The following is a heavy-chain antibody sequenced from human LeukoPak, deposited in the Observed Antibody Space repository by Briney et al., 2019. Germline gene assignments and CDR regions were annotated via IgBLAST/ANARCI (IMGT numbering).Heavy chain of an antibody. J-gene: IGHJ6*02. Sequence: SETLSLTCAVYGGSFSGYYWSWIRQSPGKGLEWIGEINHSGSTNYNPSLKSRVTISVDTSKNQFSLKLSSVTAADTAVYYCARGGYDKENYYYGMDVWGQGTTVTVSS. D-gene: IGHD3-22*01. CDR1: GGSFSGYY. V-gene: IGHV4-34*01. CDR3: ARGGYDKENYYYGMDV. CDR2: INHSGST.